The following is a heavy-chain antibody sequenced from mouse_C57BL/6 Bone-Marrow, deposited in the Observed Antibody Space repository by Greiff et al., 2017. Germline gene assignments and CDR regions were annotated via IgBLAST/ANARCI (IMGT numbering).Heavy chain of an antibody. CDR3: ARSYYGSSYWYFDV. CDR1: GYTFTSYT. D-gene: IGHD1-1*01. J-gene: IGHJ1*03. V-gene: IGHV1-4*01. Sequence: VKLMESGAELVRPGASVKMSCTASGYTFTSYTMHWVKQRPGQGLEWIGYINPSSGYTKYTHKFKDKATLTEDNSSSTSYMLLSSLKSEDSAVYYCARSYYGSSYWYFDVWGTGTTVTVSS. CDR2: INPSSGYT.